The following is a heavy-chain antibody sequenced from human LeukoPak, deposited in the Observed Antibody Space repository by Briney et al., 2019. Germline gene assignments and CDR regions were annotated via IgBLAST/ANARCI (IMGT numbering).Heavy chain of an antibody. Sequence: SETLSLTCTVSGGSISGHYWSWIRQSPGKGLEWIGYIDPTGLTSYNPSLNSRVTISEDTSKNQFSLTVRSVTTADTAVYFCARQTTYSGNHSFDYWGQGTLVTVSS. V-gene: IGHV4-4*09. J-gene: IGHJ4*02. CDR3: ARQTTYSGNHSFDY. CDR2: IDPTGLT. CDR1: GGSISGHY. D-gene: IGHD1-26*01.